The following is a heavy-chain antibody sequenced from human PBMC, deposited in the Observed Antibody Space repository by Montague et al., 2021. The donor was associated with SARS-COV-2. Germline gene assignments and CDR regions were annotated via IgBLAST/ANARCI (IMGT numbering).Heavy chain of an antibody. J-gene: IGHJ4*02. CDR3: ARDPTYGSGSLQSGFFDY. D-gene: IGHD3-10*01. CDR2: IWYDGSNK. CDR1: GFSFSSYG. V-gene: IGHV3-33*01. Sequence: SQRLSCAASGFSFSSYGMHWVRQAPGKGLEWVAVIWYDGSNKYYADSVKGRFTISRDNSKNTLYLQMNSLRAEDTAVYYCARDPTYGSGSLQSGFFDYWGQGTLVTVSS.